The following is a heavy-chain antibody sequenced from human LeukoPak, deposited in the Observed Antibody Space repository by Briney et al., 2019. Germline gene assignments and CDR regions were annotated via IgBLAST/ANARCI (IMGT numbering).Heavy chain of an antibody. D-gene: IGHD3-3*01. CDR2: ISAYNGNT. Sequence: ASVKVSCKASGYTFTSYGISWVRQAPGQGLEWMGWISAYNGNTNYAQKLQGRVTMTTDTSTSTAYMELRSLRSGDTAVYYCARDAYDFWSVAHMDVWGKGTTVTVS. CDR1: GYTFTSYG. CDR3: ARDAYDFWSVAHMDV. V-gene: IGHV1-18*01. J-gene: IGHJ6*03.